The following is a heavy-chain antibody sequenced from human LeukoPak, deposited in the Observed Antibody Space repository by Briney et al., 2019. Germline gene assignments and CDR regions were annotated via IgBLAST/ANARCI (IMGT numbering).Heavy chain of an antibody. CDR2: INPNSGGT. CDR3: ARGSYDSSGLYYMDV. V-gene: IGHV1-2*02. J-gene: IGHJ6*03. Sequence: GASVKVSCKASGYTFTGYYIHWVRQAPGQGLEWMGWINPNSGGTNYAQKFQGRVTITRNTSISTAYMELSSLRSEDTAVYYCARGSYDSSGLYYMDVWGKGTTVTVSS. CDR1: GYTFTGYY. D-gene: IGHD3-22*01.